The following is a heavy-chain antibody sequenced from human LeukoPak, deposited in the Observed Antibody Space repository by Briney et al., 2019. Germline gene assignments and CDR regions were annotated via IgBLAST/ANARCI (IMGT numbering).Heavy chain of an antibody. J-gene: IGHJ4*02. CDR2: ISGSGGST. CDR1: GFTFSSYA. CDR3: AKDLANYYDSSGYREYYFDY. D-gene: IGHD3-22*01. V-gene: IGHV3-23*01. Sequence: PGGSLRLSCAASGFTFSSYAMSWVRQAPGKGLEWVSAISGSGGSTYYADSVKGRFTISRDNSKNTLYLQMNSLRAEDTAVYYCAKDLANYYDSSGYREYYFDYWGQGTLVTVSS.